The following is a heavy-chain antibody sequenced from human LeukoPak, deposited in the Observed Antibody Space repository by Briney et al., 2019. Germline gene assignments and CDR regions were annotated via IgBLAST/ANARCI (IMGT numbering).Heavy chain of an antibody. CDR3: ARDGLSYGDDEDYYYYYMDV. Sequence: QTGGSLRLSCAASGFTFSDHYMDWVRQASGKGLEWVGRTRNKANSYTTEYAASVKGRFTISRDDSKNSLYLQMNSLKTEDTVVYYCARDGLSYGDDEDYYYYYMDVWGKGTTVTVSS. J-gene: IGHJ6*03. D-gene: IGHD4-17*01. V-gene: IGHV3-72*01. CDR1: GFTFSDHY. CDR2: TRNKANSYTT.